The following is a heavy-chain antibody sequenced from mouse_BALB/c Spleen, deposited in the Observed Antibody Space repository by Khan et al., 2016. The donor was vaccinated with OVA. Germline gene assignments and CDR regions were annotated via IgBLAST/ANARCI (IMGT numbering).Heavy chain of an antibody. D-gene: IGHD1-2*01. J-gene: IGHJ4*01. CDR3: SCSLLLSGMDD. CDR2: IDPANGNT. V-gene: IGHV14-3*02. Sequence: VQLQQPGAELMKPGASVKLSCTASGFNIKDTYMHWVKQRPEQGLEWIGRIDPANGNTKYDPKFRGKATMTADTSSNTAYLQLSSLTSEDTAVYYCSCSLLLSGMDDWGQGTTVTVSS. CDR1: GFNIKDTY.